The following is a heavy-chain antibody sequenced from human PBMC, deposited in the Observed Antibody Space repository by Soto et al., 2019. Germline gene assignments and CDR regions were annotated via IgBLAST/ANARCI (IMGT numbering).Heavy chain of an antibody. CDR1: GYTFTAYY. Sequence: QAQLVQSGAEVKKPGASVKVSCKTSGYTFTAYYIHWVRQAPGQGLEWVGWINPKTGDTKYAQKFQGRVTMTGDTSITTAYMELGRLRSDDTAVYYCARQLAYGGGDCYTDPIDYWGQGTLVTVSS. CDR2: INPKTGDT. CDR3: ARQLAYGGGDCYTDPIDY. D-gene: IGHD2-21*02. V-gene: IGHV1-2*02. J-gene: IGHJ4*02.